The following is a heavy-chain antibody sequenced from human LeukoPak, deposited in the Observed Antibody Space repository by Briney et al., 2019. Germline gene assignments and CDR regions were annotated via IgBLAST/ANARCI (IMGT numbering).Heavy chain of an antibody. CDR1: GFTFSDYY. V-gene: IGHV3-11*04. CDR3: ARGGRYQLLFVDY. Sequence: GGSLRLSCAASGFTFSDYYMSRIRQAPGKGPEWVSYISSSGSTIYYADSVKGRFTISRDNAKNSLYLQMNSLRAEDTAVYYCARGGRYQLLFVDYWGQGTLVTVSS. CDR2: ISSSGSTI. J-gene: IGHJ4*02. D-gene: IGHD2-2*01.